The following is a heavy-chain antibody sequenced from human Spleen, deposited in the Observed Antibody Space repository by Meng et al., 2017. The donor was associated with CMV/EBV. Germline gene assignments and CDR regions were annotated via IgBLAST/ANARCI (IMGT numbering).Heavy chain of an antibody. D-gene: IGHD1-26*01. Sequence: GESLKISCAASGFTFSAYSMNWVRQAPGKGLEWVSSISTSSSYIYYADSVKGRFTISRDNAKNSLYLQMNSLRAEDTAVYYCAKSWDGRDVWGQGTTVTVSS. CDR1: GFTFSAYS. J-gene: IGHJ6*02. CDR3: AKSWDGRDV. V-gene: IGHV3-21*01. CDR2: ISTSSSYI.